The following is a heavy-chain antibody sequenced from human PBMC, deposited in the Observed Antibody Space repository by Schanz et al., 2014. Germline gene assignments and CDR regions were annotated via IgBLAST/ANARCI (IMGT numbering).Heavy chain of an antibody. CDR1: GFNFKAYA. J-gene: IGHJ5*02. D-gene: IGHD2-21*02. V-gene: IGHV3-23*04. CDR2: IEFSGGTT. Sequence: EVQLVESGGGLVQPGGSLRLSCAASGFNFKAYAMSWVRQAPGKGLEWVSGIEFSGGTTYYADSVKGRFTISRDNSKNMLTMQVSSLGAEDTAVDGYTEDHAGADTLTALGTWGQGTLVTVSS. CDR3: TEDHAGADTLTALGT.